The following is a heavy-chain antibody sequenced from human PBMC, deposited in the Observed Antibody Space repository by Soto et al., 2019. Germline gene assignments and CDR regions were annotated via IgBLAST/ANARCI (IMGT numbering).Heavy chain of an antibody. CDR1: GGSISSGGYS. J-gene: IGHJ5*02. V-gene: IGHV4-31*03. CDR3: ARLPAS. Sequence: QVQLQESGPGLVKPSQTLSLTCTVSGGSISSGGYSWSWIRQHPGKGLEWIGYIYYSGSTYYNPPLNTRVTNSAHTSKTHFSLTLPSLTAPHTSVYSCARLPASWGQGTLVTVSS. CDR2: IYYSGST.